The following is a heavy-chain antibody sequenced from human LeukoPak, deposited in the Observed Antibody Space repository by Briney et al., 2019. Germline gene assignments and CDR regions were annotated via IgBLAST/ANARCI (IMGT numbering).Heavy chain of an antibody. CDR2: IHYSGST. D-gene: IGHD2-2*01. J-gene: IGHJ6*03. CDR1: GGSISSYY. Sequence: SETLSLTCTVSGGSISSYYWSWIRQPPGKGLEWIGYIHYSGSTNYNPSLKSRVTISVDTSKNQFSLKLSSVTAADTAVYYCARTTGGYCRSISCYGFDYYYYMDVWGKGTTVTISS. CDR3: ARTTGGYCRSISCYGFDYYYYMDV. V-gene: IGHV4-59*01.